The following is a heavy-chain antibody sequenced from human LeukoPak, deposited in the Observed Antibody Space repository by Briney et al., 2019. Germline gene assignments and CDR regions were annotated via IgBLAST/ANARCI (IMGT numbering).Heavy chain of an antibody. Sequence: GGSLRLSCAPSVFTFSKYRMLWVRQAPGKGLESVSRINTDGTVTTYADSVKGRYTVSRDNADHTMFLQMNSVRDEDTAVYYCATKQWLAPPPDSWGQGTPVTVSS. V-gene: IGHV3-74*01. CDR2: INTDGTVT. J-gene: IGHJ4*02. CDR1: VFTFSKYR. CDR3: ATKQWLAPPPDS. D-gene: IGHD6-19*01.